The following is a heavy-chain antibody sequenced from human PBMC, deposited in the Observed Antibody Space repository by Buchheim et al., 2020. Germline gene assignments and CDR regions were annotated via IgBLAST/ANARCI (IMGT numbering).Heavy chain of an antibody. J-gene: IGHJ4*02. D-gene: IGHD3-22*01. CDR1: GFTFSSYG. V-gene: IGHV3-30*18. Sequence: QVQLVESGGGVVQPGRSLRLSCAASGFTFSSYGMHWVRQAPGKGLEWVAVISYDGSNKYYADSVKGRLTISRDNSKKMLYLQMNSLRAEDTAVYYCAKDSYDSSGYYWGYFDYWGQGTL. CDR3: AKDSYDSSGYYWGYFDY. CDR2: ISYDGSNK.